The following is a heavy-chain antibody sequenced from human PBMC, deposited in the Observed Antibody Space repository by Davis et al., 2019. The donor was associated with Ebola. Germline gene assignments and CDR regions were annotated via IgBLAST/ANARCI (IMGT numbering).Heavy chain of an antibody. J-gene: IGHJ3*01. Sequence: AASVKVSCKTSGDTFDTYTIAWVRQAPGQGLEWMGRVIPILGTADYAQRFQGRVTITADTSTHTAYMELSRLRSDDTAMYYCAAGGSRGGFDVWGQGTMVTVSS. V-gene: IGHV1-69*08. CDR1: GDTFDTYT. CDR2: VIPILGTA. CDR3: AAGGSRGGFDV. D-gene: IGHD1-26*01.